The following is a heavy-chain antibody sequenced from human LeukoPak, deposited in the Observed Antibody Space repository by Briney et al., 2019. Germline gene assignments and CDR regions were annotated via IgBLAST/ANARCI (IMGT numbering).Heavy chain of an antibody. CDR1: GYTFTDYY. D-gene: IGHD3-10*01. CDR3: AREHPAGNYLRDPYPFDY. J-gene: IGHJ4*02. Sequence: GASVRVSCKASGYTFTDYYLHWVRQAPGQGLEWMGWISPNNGGTHFGQMFQGRVTVTRDTSISTAYMDLSGLRSDDTAVYYCAREHPAGNYLRDPYPFDYWGQGTLVTVSS. V-gene: IGHV1-2*02. CDR2: ISPNNGGT.